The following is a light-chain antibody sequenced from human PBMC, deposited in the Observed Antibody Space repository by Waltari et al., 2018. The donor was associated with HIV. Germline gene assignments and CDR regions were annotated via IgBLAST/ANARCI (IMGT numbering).Light chain of an antibody. J-gene: IGLJ2*01. CDR2: RDN. V-gene: IGLV1-47*01. CDR1: TSNIGRNY. CDR3: AAWDDTLSGQGV. Sequence: QSVLTQPPSVSGTPGKRVTISCSGSTSNIGRNYVYWYQQLPETAPKLPIYRDNQRPSGVPDRFSGSKSGTSASLAINGLRSEDEADYYCAAWDDTLSGQGVFGGGTKLTVL.